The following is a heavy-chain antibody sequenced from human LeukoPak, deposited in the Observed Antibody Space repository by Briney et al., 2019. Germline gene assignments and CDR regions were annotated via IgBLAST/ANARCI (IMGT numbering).Heavy chain of an antibody. J-gene: IGHJ4*02. CDR2: IKQDGSDK. CDR3: ARDFSLDN. CDR1: GFTFSSYW. V-gene: IGHV3-7*04. Sequence: GGSLGLSCAASGFTFSSYWMTWVRQAPGKGLEWVANIKQDGSDKYYVDSVKGRFTISRDNAKNSLYLQMNSLRAEDSAFYYCARDFSLDNWGQGTLVTVSS.